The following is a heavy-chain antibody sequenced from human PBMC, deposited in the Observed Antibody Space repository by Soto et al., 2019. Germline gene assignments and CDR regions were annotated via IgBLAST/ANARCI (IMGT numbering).Heavy chain of an antibody. CDR3: ARATLRYSGSYTGFDP. V-gene: IGHV3-30-3*01. D-gene: IGHD1-26*01. Sequence: PGGFLRLSCAASGFTFSSYAMHWVRQAPGKGLEWVAVISYDGSNKYYADSVKGRFTISRDNSKNTLYLQMNSLRAEDTAVYYCARATLRYSGSYTGFDPWGQGTLVTVSS. CDR2: ISYDGSNK. CDR1: GFTFSSYA. J-gene: IGHJ5*02.